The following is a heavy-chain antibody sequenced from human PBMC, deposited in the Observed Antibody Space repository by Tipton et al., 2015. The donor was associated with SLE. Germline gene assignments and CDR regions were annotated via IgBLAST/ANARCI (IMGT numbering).Heavy chain of an antibody. CDR1: GASTSDFY. V-gene: IGHV4-59*03. CDR3: ASLPEH. Sequence: TLSLTCSVSGASTSDFYWSWIRQPPGKGLEWIGFIYATDKTRYSPSLASRAVISVDPSKNQVSLKLASVSAADTGTYYCASLPEHWGQGTLVAVS. CDR2: IYATDKT. J-gene: IGHJ4*02.